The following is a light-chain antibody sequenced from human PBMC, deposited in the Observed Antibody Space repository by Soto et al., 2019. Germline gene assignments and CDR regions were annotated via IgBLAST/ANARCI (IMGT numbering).Light chain of an antibody. Sequence: VLTQPPSVSGAPGQRVTISCPGSSSNIGAGYDVHWYQRLPGTAPKLLIYGNSNRPSGVPDRFSGSKSGTSASLAITGLQAEDEADYYCQSYDSSLSGYVFGTGTKVTVL. CDR1: SSNIGAGYD. CDR2: GNS. V-gene: IGLV1-40*01. CDR3: QSYDSSLSGYV. J-gene: IGLJ1*01.